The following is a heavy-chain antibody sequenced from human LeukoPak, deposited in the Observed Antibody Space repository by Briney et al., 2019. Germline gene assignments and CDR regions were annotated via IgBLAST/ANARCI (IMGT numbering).Heavy chain of an antibody. CDR3: AREGYGSGPPPNACDI. V-gene: IGHV4-38-2*02. D-gene: IGHD3-10*01. CDR1: GFTFRTYG. Sequence: GSLRLSCAASGFTFRTYGMNWVRQAPGKGLEWIGSLHHSGSTYNNPSLKSRVTMSVDTSKKQFSLKLRSVTAADTAVYYCAREGYGSGPPPNACDIWAQGTMVIVSS. J-gene: IGHJ3*02. CDR2: LHHSGST.